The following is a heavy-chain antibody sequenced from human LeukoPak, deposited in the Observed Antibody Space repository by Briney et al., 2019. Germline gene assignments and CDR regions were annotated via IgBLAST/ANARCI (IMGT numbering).Heavy chain of an antibody. CDR3: AKSGLNRFDY. D-gene: IGHD2-15*01. CDR2: ISSSSNTI. Sequence: GGSLRLSCAASGFTFSSYSMNWVRQAPGKGLEWVSYISSSSNTIYYADSVKGRFTISRDNAKNSLYLQMNSLRAEDTAVYYCAKSGLNRFDYWGQGVLLTVSS. J-gene: IGHJ4*02. V-gene: IGHV3-48*01. CDR1: GFTFSSYS.